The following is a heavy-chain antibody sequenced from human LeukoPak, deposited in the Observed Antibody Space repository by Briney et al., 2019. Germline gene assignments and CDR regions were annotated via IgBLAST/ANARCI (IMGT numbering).Heavy chain of an antibody. D-gene: IGHD3-22*01. CDR3: TTDVRYYDSSGPADY. V-gene: IGHV3-15*01. J-gene: IGHJ4*02. Sequence: PGGSLRLSCAASGFTSSNAWMSWVRQAPGKGLEWVGRIKSKTDGGTTDYAAPVKGRFSISRDDSKNTLYLQMNSLKTEDTAVYYCTTDVRYYDSSGPADYWGQGTLVTVSS. CDR1: GFTSSNAW. CDR2: IKSKTDGGTT.